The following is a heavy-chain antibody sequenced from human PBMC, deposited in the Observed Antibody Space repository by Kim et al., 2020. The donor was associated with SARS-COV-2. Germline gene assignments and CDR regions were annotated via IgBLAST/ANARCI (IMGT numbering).Heavy chain of an antibody. CDR1: GFTFSSYS. CDR2: ISSSSSYI. V-gene: IGHV3-21*01. D-gene: IGHD2-15*01. Sequence: GGSLRLSCAASGFTFSSYSMNWVRQAPGKGLEWVSSISSSSSYIYYADSVKGRFTISRDNAKNSLYLQMNSLRAEDTAVYYCARDIRYCSGGSCYRNGFDYWGQGTLVTVSS. J-gene: IGHJ4*02. CDR3: ARDIRYCSGGSCYRNGFDY.